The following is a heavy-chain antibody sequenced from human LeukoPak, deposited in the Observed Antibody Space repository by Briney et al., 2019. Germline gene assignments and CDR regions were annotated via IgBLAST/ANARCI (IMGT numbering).Heavy chain of an antibody. J-gene: IGHJ4*02. D-gene: IGHD6-6*01. CDR2: ISSSGSTI. CDR3: ARASGVDSSSPAPFDY. CDR1: GFTFSSYV. V-gene: IGHV3-48*03. Sequence: GGSLRLSRAASGFTFSSYVMNWVRPAPGKGVEWVSYISSSGSTIYYADAVNGRFTISIDNAKNSLYLQINSLRAEDTAVYYCARASGVDSSSPAPFDYWGQGTLVTVSS.